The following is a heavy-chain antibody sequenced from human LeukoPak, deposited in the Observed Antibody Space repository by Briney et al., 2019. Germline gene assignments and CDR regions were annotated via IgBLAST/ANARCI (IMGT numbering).Heavy chain of an antibody. CDR3: ATRGITMIVVDPPGYFDY. CDR1: GYTLTELS. V-gene: IGHV1-24*01. J-gene: IGHJ4*02. CDR2: FDPEDGET. Sequence: ASVKVSCKVSGYTLTELSVHWVRQAPGKGLEWMGGFDPEDGETIYAQKFRGRVTMTEDTSTDTAYMELSSLRSEDTAVYYCATRGITMIVVDPPGYFDYWGQGTLVTVSS. D-gene: IGHD3-22*01.